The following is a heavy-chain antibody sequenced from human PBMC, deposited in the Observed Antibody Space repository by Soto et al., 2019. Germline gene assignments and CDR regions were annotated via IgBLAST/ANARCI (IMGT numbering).Heavy chain of an antibody. CDR1: GGSFSGYY. CDR3: ARHRLDY. J-gene: IGHJ4*02. V-gene: IGHV4-34*01. Sequence: SETLSLTCAVYGGSFSGYYWSWIRQPPGKGLEWIGEINHSGSTNYNPSLKSRVTISVDTSKNQFSLKLSSVTAAETAVYYCARHRLDYWGQGTLVTVSS. CDR2: INHSGST.